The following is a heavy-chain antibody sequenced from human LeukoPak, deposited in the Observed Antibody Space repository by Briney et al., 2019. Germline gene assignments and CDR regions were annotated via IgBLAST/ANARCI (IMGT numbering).Heavy chain of an antibody. D-gene: IGHD3-10*01. CDR1: GFSFSNYA. CDR2: ISNDGSNK. J-gene: IGHJ6*02. Sequence: PGGSLRLSCAASGFSFSNYAMYWVRQAPGKGLEWVAVISNDGSNKYDADSVKGRFTISRDNSKNTLYLETNSLRPEDTAVYYCARDSIWFGELLRNYYYGMDVWGQGTTVTVSS. CDR3: ARDSIWFGELLRNYYYGMDV. V-gene: IGHV3-30*04.